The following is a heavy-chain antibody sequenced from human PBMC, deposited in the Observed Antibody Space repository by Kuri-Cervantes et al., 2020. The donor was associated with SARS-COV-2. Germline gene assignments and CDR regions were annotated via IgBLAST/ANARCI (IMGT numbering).Heavy chain of an antibody. J-gene: IGHJ5*02. Sequence: GGSLRLSCAASGFTFSSYWTHWVRQAPGKGLVWVSRINSDGSSTSYADSVKGRFTISRENAKNSLYLQMNSLRAEDTAVYYCARGDLGYCSGGSCYNWFDPWCQGTLVTVSS. CDR3: ARGDLGYCSGGSCYNWFDP. V-gene: IGHV3-74*01. CDR2: INSDGSST. D-gene: IGHD2-15*01. CDR1: GFTFSSYW.